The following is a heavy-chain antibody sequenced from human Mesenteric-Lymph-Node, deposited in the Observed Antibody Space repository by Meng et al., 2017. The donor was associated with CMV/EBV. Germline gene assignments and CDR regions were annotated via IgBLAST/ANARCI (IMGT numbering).Heavy chain of an antibody. Sequence: GGSLRLSCIASGFTFSSYWMSWVRQAPGKGLEWVANIQHDGSEKYYVDSVKGRFTVSRDNAKNSLYLQMNSLRGEDTAVYYCARGATVSFDYWGQGTLVTVSS. D-gene: IGHD4-17*01. J-gene: IGHJ4*02. CDR1: GFTFSSYW. CDR2: IQHDGSEK. CDR3: ARGATVSFDY. V-gene: IGHV3-7*01.